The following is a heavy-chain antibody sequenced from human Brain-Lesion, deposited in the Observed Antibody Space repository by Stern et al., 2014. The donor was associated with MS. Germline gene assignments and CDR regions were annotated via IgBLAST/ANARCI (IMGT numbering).Heavy chain of an antibody. CDR3: ARGRVVPGFQYYATDV. V-gene: IGHV4-61*02. Sequence: QVQLVESGPGLVKPSQTLSLSCTVSGGSISSGGYYWSWIRQPAGKGLEWLGRIFNSGSTSSNPSLKSRVTIAIDTSKNQFSLRLNSMTAADTAVYYCARGRVVPGFQYYATDVWGQGTTVIVSS. D-gene: IGHD2-2*01. CDR1: GGSISSGGYY. J-gene: IGHJ6*02. CDR2: IFNSGST.